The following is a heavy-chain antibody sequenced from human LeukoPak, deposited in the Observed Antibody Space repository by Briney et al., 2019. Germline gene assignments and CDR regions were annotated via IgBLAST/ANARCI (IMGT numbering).Heavy chain of an antibody. CDR3: ARKKYYDILTGLYNWFDP. Sequence: PSGTLSLTCAVYGGSFSGYYWSWIRQPPGKGLEWIGEINHSGSTNYNPSLKSRVTISVDTSKNQFSLKLSSVTAADTAVYYCARKKYYDILTGLYNWFDPWGQGTLVTVSS. CDR1: GGSFSGYY. J-gene: IGHJ5*02. CDR2: INHSGST. D-gene: IGHD3-9*01. V-gene: IGHV4-34*01.